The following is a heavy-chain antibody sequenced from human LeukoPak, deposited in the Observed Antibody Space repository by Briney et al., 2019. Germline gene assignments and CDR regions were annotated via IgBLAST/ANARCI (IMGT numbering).Heavy chain of an antibody. D-gene: IGHD3-10*01. J-gene: IGHJ3*02. CDR1: GFTFSSYA. CDR2: ISGSGGST. CDR3: AKDRGAVDDAFDI. Sequence: GGSLRLSCAASGFTFSSYAMSWVRQAPGKGLEWVSAISGSGGSTCYADSVKGRFTISRDNSKNTLYLRMNSLRAEDTAVYYCAKDRGAVDDAFDIWGQGTMVTVSS. V-gene: IGHV3-23*01.